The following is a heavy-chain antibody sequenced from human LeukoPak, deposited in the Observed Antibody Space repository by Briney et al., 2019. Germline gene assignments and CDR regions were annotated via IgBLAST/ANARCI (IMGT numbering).Heavy chain of an antibody. CDR3: ARDHWTTVKEGWFDP. V-gene: IGHV1-18*01. CDR1: GYSFTSYG. J-gene: IGHJ5*02. CDR2: ISAYNGNT. D-gene: IGHD4-11*01. Sequence: GESLKISCKGSGYSFTSYGISWVRQAPGQGLEWMGWISAYNGNTNYAQKFQGRVTITTDESTSTAYMELSSLRSEDTAVYYCARDHWTTVKEGWFDPWGQGTLVTVSS.